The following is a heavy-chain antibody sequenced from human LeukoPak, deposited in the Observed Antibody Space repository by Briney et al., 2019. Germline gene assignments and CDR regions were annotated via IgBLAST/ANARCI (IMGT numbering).Heavy chain of an antibody. V-gene: IGHV1-8*01. J-gene: IGHJ6*02. D-gene: IGHD1-14*01. Sequence: ASVKVSCKASGYTFTSYDINWVRQATGQGLEWMGWMNPNSGNTDYAQKFQGRVTMTRNTSISTAYMELSSLRSEDTAVYYCGQAPRDRRMDVWGQGTTVTVSS. CDR1: GYTFTSYD. CDR2: MNPNSGNT. CDR3: GQAPRDRRMDV.